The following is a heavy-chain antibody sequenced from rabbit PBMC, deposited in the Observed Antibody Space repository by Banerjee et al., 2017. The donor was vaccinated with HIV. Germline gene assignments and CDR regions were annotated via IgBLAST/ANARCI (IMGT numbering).Heavy chain of an antibody. J-gene: IGHJ4*01. CDR1: GFTISSGYH. D-gene: IGHD7-1*01. CDR2: INTVSGAT. V-gene: IGHV1S40*01. Sequence: QQLVESGGGLVTPGASLTLTCTASGFTISSGYHMGWVRQAPGKGLEWIAYINTVSGATWYASWAKGRFTISKTSSTTVTLQMTSLTAADTATYFCAGTLYADYSFAFNLWGQGTLVTVS. CDR3: AGTLYADYSFAFNL.